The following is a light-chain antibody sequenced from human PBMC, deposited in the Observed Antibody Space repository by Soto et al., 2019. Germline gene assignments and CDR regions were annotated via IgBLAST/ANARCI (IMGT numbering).Light chain of an antibody. Sequence: QSVLTQPPSVSGAPGQRVTISCTGSSSNIGAGYDVHWYQQLPGTAPKLLIYGNSNRPSGVPYRFSGSKSGTSASLAITGLQAADEADYYCQSSDSSLSGSVVFGGGTKLTVL. CDR3: QSSDSSLSGSVV. J-gene: IGLJ2*01. CDR1: SSNIGAGYD. V-gene: IGLV1-40*01. CDR2: GNS.